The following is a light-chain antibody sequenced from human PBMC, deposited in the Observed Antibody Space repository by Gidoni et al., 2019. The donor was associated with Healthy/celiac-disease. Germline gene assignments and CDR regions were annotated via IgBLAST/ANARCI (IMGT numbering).Light chain of an antibody. CDR1: QDISNY. J-gene: IGKJ5*01. CDR2: DAS. Sequence: DIQMTQHPSSLSASVGDRVTITCQASQDISNYLNWYQQKPGKAPKLLIYDASNLETGVPSRFSGSGSGTDFTFTISSLQPEDIATYYCQQYDNLPRTFGQGTRLEIK. CDR3: QQYDNLPRT. V-gene: IGKV1-33*01.